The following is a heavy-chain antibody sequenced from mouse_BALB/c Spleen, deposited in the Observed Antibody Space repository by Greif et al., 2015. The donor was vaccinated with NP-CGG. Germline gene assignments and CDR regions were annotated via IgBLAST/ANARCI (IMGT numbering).Heavy chain of an antibody. J-gene: IGHJ3*01. CDR3: ARSGRYSAWFAY. V-gene: IGHV5-17*02. CDR1: GFTFSSFG. D-gene: IGHD2-14*01. CDR2: ISSGSSTI. Sequence: EVQRVESGGGLVQPGGSRKLSCAASGFTFSSFGMHWVRQAPEKGLERVAYISSGSSTIYYADTVKGRFTISRDNPKNTLFLQMTSLRSEDTAMYYCARSGRYSAWFAYWGQGTLVTVSA.